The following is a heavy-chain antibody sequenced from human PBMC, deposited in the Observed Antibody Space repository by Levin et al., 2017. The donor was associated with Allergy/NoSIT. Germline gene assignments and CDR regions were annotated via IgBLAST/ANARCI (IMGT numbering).Heavy chain of an antibody. V-gene: IGHV3-33*01. CDR3: ARDADTSGSYSFYVY. CDR2: IWYDGSHD. Sequence: GGSLRLSCATSGFTFRFYGMHWVRQAPGKGLEWVAVIWYDGSHDYYADSVRGRFTISRDDSKNTVFLQMNSLRAEDTAVYYCARDADTSGSYSFYVYWGQGTLVTVSS. CDR1: GFTFRFYG. D-gene: IGHD3-22*01. J-gene: IGHJ4*02.